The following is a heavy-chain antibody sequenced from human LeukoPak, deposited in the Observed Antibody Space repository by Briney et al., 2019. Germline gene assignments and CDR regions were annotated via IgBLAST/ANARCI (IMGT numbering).Heavy chain of an antibody. CDR2: ISGSGGST. J-gene: IGHJ4*02. CDR1: GFTFSSYA. D-gene: IGHD3-10*01. V-gene: IGHV3-23*01. CDR3: AKDWVGMVRGVISYYFDY. Sequence: PGGSLRLSCAASGFTFSSYAMSWVRQAPGKGLEWVSAISGSGGSTYYADSVKGRFTISRDNSKNTLYLQMNSLRAEDTAVYYCAKDWVGMVRGVISYYFDYWGQGTLVTVSS.